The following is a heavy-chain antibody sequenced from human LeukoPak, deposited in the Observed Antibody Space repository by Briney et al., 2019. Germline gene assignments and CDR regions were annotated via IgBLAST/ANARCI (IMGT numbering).Heavy chain of an antibody. CDR1: GYTFTSYY. V-gene: IGHV1-2*02. CDR2: INPNSGGT. D-gene: IGHD3-22*01. J-gene: IGHJ6*03. Sequence: ASVKVSCKASGYTFTSYYMHWMRQAPGQGLEWMGWINPNSGGTNYAQKFQGRVTMTRDTSISTAYMELSRLRSDDTAVYYCARVVKEYYYDSSGYYILRFMDVWGKGTTVTISS. CDR3: ARVVKEYYYDSSGYYILRFMDV.